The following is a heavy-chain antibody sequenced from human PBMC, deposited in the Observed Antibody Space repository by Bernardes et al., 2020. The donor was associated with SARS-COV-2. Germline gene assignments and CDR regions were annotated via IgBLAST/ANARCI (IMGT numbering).Heavy chain of an antibody. CDR2: IIPILGIA. J-gene: IGHJ4*02. Sequence: SVKVSCKASGGTFSSYTISWVRQAPGQGLEWMGRIIPILGIANYAQKFQGRVTITADKSTSTAYMELSSLRSEDTAVYYCARGVGTTRYRFDYWGQGTLVTVSS. D-gene: IGHD1-1*01. CDR3: ARGVGTTRYRFDY. V-gene: IGHV1-69*02. CDR1: GGTFSSYT.